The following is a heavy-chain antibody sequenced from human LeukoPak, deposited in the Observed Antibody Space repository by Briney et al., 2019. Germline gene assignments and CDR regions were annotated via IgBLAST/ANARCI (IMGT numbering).Heavy chain of an antibody. J-gene: IGHJ4*02. CDR1: VYTFTTYD. Sequence: ASVRVSCKASVYTFTTYDIGWGRQAPGHGLGWLGWISTNNGNTNYIKKLRGRGTMTTDTSMSTAHLEVRSLESDDTAVYYCARGKKYLAFDYWGLGTLITVSS. D-gene: IGHD5-12*01. CDR3: ARGKKYLAFDY. V-gene: IGHV1-18*01. CDR2: ISTNNGNT.